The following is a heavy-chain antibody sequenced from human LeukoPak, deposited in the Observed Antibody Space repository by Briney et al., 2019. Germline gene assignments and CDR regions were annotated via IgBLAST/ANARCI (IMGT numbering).Heavy chain of an antibody. J-gene: IGHJ4*02. Sequence: ASVRVSCKASGYTFTTYDINWVRQVTGQGLEWMGWMNPNSGNTGYAQKLQGRVTMTTDTSTSTAYMELRSLRSDDTAVYYCARTPPGSYLDYWGQGTLVTVSS. CDR1: GYTFTTYD. V-gene: IGHV1-8*01. CDR2: MNPNSGNT. CDR3: ARTPPGSYLDY. D-gene: IGHD3-10*01.